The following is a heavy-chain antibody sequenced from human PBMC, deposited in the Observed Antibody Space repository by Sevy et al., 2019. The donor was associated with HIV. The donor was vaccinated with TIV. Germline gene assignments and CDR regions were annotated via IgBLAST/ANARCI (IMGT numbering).Heavy chain of an antibody. V-gene: IGHV3-21*01. CDR1: GFTFTSYS. Sequence: GGSLRLSCTASGFTFTSYSMNWVRQAPGKGLEWVSFISGSSSYIYYADSLKGRFTISRDNAESSLFLQMNSLRAEDTAVYYCARDRGGLLLDAFDIWGQGTTVTVSS. J-gene: IGHJ3*02. D-gene: IGHD3-10*01. CDR2: ISGSSSYI. CDR3: ARDRGGLLLDAFDI.